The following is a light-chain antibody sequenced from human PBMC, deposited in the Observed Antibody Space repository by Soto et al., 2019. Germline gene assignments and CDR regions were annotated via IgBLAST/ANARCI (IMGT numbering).Light chain of an antibody. CDR2: LDSDGSH. CDR1: SGHSSYA. CDR3: QTWGTGIHVV. V-gene: IGLV4-69*01. Sequence: QLVLTQSPSASASLGASVKLTCTLSSGHSSYAIAWHQQQPEKGPRYLMKLDSDGSHTKGDAIPDRFSGSSSGAERYLTISVLQSEDGADYYCQTWGTGIHVVFGGGTKLTVL. J-gene: IGLJ2*01.